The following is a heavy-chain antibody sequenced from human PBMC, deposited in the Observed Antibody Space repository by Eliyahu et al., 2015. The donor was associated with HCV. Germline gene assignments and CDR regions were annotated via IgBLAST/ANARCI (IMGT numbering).Heavy chain of an antibody. V-gene: IGHV3-48*01. CDR3: ARDPENEYSSGWYY. Sequence: EVQLVESGGGLVQPGGSLRLSCAASGFXFSSYSMNWVRQAPGKGLEWVSYISSSSSTIYYADSVKGRFTISRDNAKNSLYLQMNSLRAEDTAVYYCARDPENEYSSGWYYWGQGTLVTVSS. J-gene: IGHJ4*02. D-gene: IGHD6-19*01. CDR2: ISSSSSTI. CDR1: GFXFSSYS.